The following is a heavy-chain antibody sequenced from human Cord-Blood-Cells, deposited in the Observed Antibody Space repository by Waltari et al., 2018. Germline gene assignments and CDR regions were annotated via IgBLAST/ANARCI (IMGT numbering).Heavy chain of an antibody. CDR1: GGSISSYY. V-gene: IGHV4-4*07. Sequence: QVQLQESGPGLVKPSETLSLTCPVSGGSISSYYWSWIRQPAGKGLEWIGRIYTSGSTNYNPSLKSRVTMSVDTSKNQCSLKLSSVTAADTAVYYCARAPPQVTTYYYYYYMDVWGKGTTVTVSS. CDR3: ARAPPQVTTYYYYYYMDV. J-gene: IGHJ6*03. CDR2: IYTSGST.